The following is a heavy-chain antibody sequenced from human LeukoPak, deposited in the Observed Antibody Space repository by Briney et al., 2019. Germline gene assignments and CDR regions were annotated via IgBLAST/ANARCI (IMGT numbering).Heavy chain of an antibody. D-gene: IGHD3-10*01. J-gene: IGHJ6*03. CDR2: ISYDGSNK. CDR1: GFTFSSYA. CDR3: ARDASGPWTKIKYYMDV. V-gene: IGHV3-30-3*01. Sequence: PGRSLRLSCAASGFTFSSYAMHWVRQAPGKGLEWVAVISYDGSNKYYADSVKGRFTISRDNSKNTLYLQMNSLRAEDTAVYYCARDASGPWTKIKYYMDVWGKGTTVTVSS.